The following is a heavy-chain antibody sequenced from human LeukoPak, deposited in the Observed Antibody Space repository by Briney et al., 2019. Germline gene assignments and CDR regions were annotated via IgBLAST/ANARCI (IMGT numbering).Heavy chain of an antibody. Sequence: SETLSLTCAVSGGSISSSNWWSWVRQPPGKGLEWIGEIYHSGSTNYNPSLKSRDTISVDKSKNQFSLKLSSVTAADTAVYYCARDPNGSGWFDYWGQGTLVTVSS. CDR3: ARDPNGSGWFDY. J-gene: IGHJ5*01. V-gene: IGHV4-4*02. CDR2: IYHSGST. CDR1: GGSISSSNW. D-gene: IGHD6-19*01.